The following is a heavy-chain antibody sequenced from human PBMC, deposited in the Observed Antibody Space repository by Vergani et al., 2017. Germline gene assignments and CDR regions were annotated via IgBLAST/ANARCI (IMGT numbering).Heavy chain of an antibody. D-gene: IGHD2-2*01. CDR3: ARGWYCSSTSCEQGVMDV. J-gene: IGHJ6*03. Sequence: EVQLVESGGGLVKPGGSLRLSCAASGFTFSSYRMNWVRQAPGKGLEWVSSISSSSSYIYYADSVKGRFTISRDNAKNSLYLQMNSLRAEDTAVYYCARGWYCSSTSCEQGVMDVWSKGCTVTVSS. V-gene: IGHV3-21*01. CDR2: ISSSSSYI. CDR1: GFTFSSYR.